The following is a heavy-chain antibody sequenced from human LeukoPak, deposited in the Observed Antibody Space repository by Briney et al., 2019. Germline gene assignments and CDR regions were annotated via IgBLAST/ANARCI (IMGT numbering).Heavy chain of an antibody. CDR2: IRQDGSDV. V-gene: IGHV3-7*04. D-gene: IGHD3-10*01. J-gene: IGHJ4*02. CDR3: VRDGSGSDFSLDY. Sequence: PGGPLRLSCVGSGFNFDNYYMSWVRQAPGKGLEWVADIRQDGSDVYNVDSVRGRFTISRDNAKNSVFLQMNSLKDEDTAVYYCVRDGSGSDFSLDYWGQGTLVTVSS. CDR1: GFNFDNYY.